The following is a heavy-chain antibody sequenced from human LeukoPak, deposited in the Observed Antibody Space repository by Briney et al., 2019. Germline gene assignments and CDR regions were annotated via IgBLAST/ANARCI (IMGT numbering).Heavy chain of an antibody. CDR3: ASAYSYGNDAFDI. CDR2: IYPGDSGT. V-gene: IGHV5-51*01. CDR1: GYSFTSYW. D-gene: IGHD5-18*01. J-gene: IGHJ3*02. Sequence: GESLKISCKGSGYSFTSYWIGWVRQMPGKGLEWMGIIYPGDSGTRYSPPFQGQVTISADKSISTAYLQWSSLKASDTAMYYCASAYSYGNDAFDIWGQGTMVTVSS.